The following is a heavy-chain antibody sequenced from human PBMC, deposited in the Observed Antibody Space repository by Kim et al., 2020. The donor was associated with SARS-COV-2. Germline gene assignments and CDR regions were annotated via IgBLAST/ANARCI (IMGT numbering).Heavy chain of an antibody. CDR1: GFTFGDYA. V-gene: IGHV3-43*02. CDR3: TNTFDCKTVDCFRPNNN. J-gene: IGHJ4*02. Sequence: GGSLRLSCAASGFTFGDYAMHWVRQAPGKSLEWVSVISGDGAKTYYTDSAKGRFTISRDNSKNSLSLQMNSLRTEDTALYFCTNTFDCKTVDCFRPNNNWGQGTLVTVSS. CDR2: ISGDGAKT. D-gene: IGHD2-21*02.